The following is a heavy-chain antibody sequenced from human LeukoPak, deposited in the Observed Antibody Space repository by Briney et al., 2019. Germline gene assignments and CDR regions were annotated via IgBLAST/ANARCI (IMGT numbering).Heavy chain of an antibody. D-gene: IGHD1-26*01. CDR3: AREVGRGFDY. Sequence: ASVKVSCKASGYSFTGNYMHWVRQAPGQGLEWMGWISAYNSNTHYAQKLQGRVTMTTDTSTSTAYMEVRSLRSDDTAVYYCAREVGRGFDYWGQGTLVTVSS. J-gene: IGHJ4*02. V-gene: IGHV1-18*04. CDR2: ISAYNSNT. CDR1: GYSFTGNY.